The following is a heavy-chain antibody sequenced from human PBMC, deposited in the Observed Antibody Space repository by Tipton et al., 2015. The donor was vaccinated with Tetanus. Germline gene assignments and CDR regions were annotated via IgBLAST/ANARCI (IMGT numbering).Heavy chain of an antibody. D-gene: IGHD3-22*01. CDR1: GGSLRDGDHY. CDR3: ARAVRFYYDSSTYYQYYFDS. Sequence: TLSLTCTVSGGSLRDGDHYWSWIRQPPGKGLEWLAYISSSGSTNSNYSLKSRITISRDTSKNRFSLNLSSVTAADTAVYYCARAVRFYYDSSTYYQYYFDSWGQGTLVTVSS. J-gene: IGHJ4*02. V-gene: IGHV4-61*03. CDR2: ISSSGST.